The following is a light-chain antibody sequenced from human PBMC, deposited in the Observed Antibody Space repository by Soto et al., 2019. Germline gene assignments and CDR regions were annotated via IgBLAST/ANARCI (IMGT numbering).Light chain of an antibody. V-gene: IGKV1-27*01. CDR1: QGIRDY. CDR2: AAS. CDR3: QKYSKDPV. Sequence: DIPMTQSPPSLSASVGDRVTITCRASQGIRDYVAWYQQIPGKAPKLLIYAASTLQSGVTSRFSGSGSGTEFNLTFNGLQPEDVATHSFQKYSKDPVFGPGTKVDI. J-gene: IGKJ3*01.